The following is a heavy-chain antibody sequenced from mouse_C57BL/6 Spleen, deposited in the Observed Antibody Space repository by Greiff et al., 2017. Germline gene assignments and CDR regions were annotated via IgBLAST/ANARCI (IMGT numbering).Heavy chain of an antibody. CDR2: ISSGSSTI. D-gene: IGHD1-1*01. CDR3: ARGRLRGTWFAY. V-gene: IGHV5-17*01. J-gene: IGHJ3*01. Sequence: EVQLQQSGGGLVKPGGSLKLSCAASGFTFSDYGMHWVRQAPEKGLEWVAYISSGSSTIYYADTVKGRFTISRDNAKNTVFLQMTSLRSEDTAMYYCARGRLRGTWFAYWGQGTLVTVSA. CDR1: GFTFSDYG.